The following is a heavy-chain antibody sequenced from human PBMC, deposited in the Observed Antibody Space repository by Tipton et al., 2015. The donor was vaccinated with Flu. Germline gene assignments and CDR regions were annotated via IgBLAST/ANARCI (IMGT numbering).Heavy chain of an antibody. Sequence: TLSLTCAVYGGSFSGYYWSWIRQPPGKGLEWIGEINHSGSTNYNPSLKSRVTISVDTSKNQFSLKLSSVTAADTAVYYCASIAAAGTDYMDVWGKGTTVTVSS. D-gene: IGHD6-13*01. CDR3: ASIAAAGTDYMDV. CDR2: INHSGST. V-gene: IGHV4-34*01. CDR1: GGSFSGYY. J-gene: IGHJ6*03.